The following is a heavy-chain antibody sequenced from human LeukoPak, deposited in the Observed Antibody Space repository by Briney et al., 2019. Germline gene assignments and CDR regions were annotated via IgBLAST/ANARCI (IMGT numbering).Heavy chain of an antibody. Sequence: ASVKVSCKASGYAFTGYYMHWVRQAPGQGLEWMGWINPNSGGTNYAQKFQGRVTMTRDTSISTAYMELSRLRSDDTAVYYCASAYYDFWSGYYTGIIYWGQGTPVTVSS. CDR1: GYAFTGYY. V-gene: IGHV1-2*02. CDR2: INPNSGGT. J-gene: IGHJ4*02. D-gene: IGHD3-3*01. CDR3: ASAYYDFWSGYYTGIIY.